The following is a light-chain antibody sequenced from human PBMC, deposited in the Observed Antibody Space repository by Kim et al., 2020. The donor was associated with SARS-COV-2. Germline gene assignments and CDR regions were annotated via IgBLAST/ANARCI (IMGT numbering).Light chain of an antibody. CDR3: QSYDSSLSGYV. CDR2: ANG. V-gene: IGLV1-40*01. Sequence: QSVLTQPPSVSGAPGQRVTISCSGTSSNIGAGYDVHWYQQLPGTAPKLLIYANGDRPSGVPDRFSGSKSGTSASLAITGLQAEDEVDYYCQSYDSSLSGYVFGTGTKVTVL. CDR1: SSNIGAGYD. J-gene: IGLJ1*01.